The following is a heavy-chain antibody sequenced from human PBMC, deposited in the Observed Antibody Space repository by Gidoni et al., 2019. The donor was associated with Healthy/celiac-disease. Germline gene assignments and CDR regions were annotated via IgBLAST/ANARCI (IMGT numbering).Heavy chain of an antibody. Sequence: EVQLVESGGGLVQPGGSLRLYCAASGFTFSSYAMTCVRQAPGKGLEVVSYISSSGSTIYFADSVKGRFTISRDNAKNSLYLQINSLRAEDTAVYYCARGGYCSSTSCYVGAYNWFDPWGQGTLVTVSS. CDR2: ISSSGSTI. J-gene: IGHJ5*02. V-gene: IGHV3-48*03. CDR1: GFTFSSYA. D-gene: IGHD2-2*01. CDR3: ARGGYCSSTSCYVGAYNWFDP.